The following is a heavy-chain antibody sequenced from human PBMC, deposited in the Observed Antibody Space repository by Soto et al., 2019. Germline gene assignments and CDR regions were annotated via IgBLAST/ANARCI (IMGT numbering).Heavy chain of an antibody. CDR3: ARGPRWYQLLPPNNWFDP. V-gene: IGHV1-18*01. CDR1: GYTFTSYG. J-gene: IGHJ5*02. CDR2: ISAYNGNT. Sequence: ASVKVSCKASGYTFTSYGISWVRQAPGQGLEWMGWISAYNGNTNYAQKLQGRVTMTTDTSTSTAYMELRSLRSDDTAVYYCARGPRWYQLLPPNNWFDPWGQGTLVTVSS. D-gene: IGHD2-2*01.